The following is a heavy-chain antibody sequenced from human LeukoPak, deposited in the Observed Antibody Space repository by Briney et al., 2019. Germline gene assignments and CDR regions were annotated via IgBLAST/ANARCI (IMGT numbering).Heavy chain of an antibody. D-gene: IGHD5-18*01. J-gene: IGHJ3*02. CDR3: AKASYSYGNDAFDI. CDR1: GFTFSSYA. Sequence: PGGSLRLSCAASGFTFSSYAMSWVRQAPGKGLEWVSTIRGGGAGAHYADSVKGRFTISRDNSKNTLYVEMNSLRAEDTAVYFCAKASYSYGNDAFDIWGQGTKVTVSS. V-gene: IGHV3-23*01. CDR2: IRGGGAGA.